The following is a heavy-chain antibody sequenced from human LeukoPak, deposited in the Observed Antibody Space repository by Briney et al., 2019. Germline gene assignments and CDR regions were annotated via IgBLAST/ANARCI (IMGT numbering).Heavy chain of an antibody. D-gene: IGHD4-11*01. V-gene: IGHV4-34*01. CDR3: ARAPRSRFTVTTPSAFDI. J-gene: IGHJ3*02. CDR1: GGSFSGYY. CDR2: INHSGST. Sequence: SETLSLTCAVYGGSFSGYYWSWIRQPPGKGLEWIGEINHSGSTNYNPSLKSRVTISVDTSKNQFSLKLSSVTAADTAVYYCARAPRSRFTVTTPSAFDIWGQGTMVTVSS.